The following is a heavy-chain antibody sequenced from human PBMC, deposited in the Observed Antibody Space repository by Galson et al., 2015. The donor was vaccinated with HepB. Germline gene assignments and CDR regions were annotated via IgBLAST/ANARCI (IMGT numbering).Heavy chain of an antibody. CDR2: IDWDDDK. CDR3: ARISGGATGDAFDI. Sequence: PALVKPTQTLTLTCTFSGFSLSTSGMCVSWIRQPPGKALEWLALIDWDDDKYYGTSLKTRLTISKDTSKNQVVLTMTNMDPVDTATYYCARISGGATGDAFDIWGQGTMVTVSS. J-gene: IGHJ3*02. V-gene: IGHV2-70*01. D-gene: IGHD1-26*01. CDR1: GFSLSTSGMC.